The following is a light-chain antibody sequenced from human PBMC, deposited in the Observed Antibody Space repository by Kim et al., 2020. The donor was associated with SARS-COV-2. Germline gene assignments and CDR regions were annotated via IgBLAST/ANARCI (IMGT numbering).Light chain of an antibody. V-gene: IGLV1-47*02. CDR1: SSNIGSNY. CDR3: AAWDDSLSGVV. Sequence: QSVLTQPPSASGTPGQRVTISCSGSSSNIGSNYVYWYQQLPGTAPKLLIYSNNQRPSGVPDRFSGSKSGTSASLAISGFRSEDEADYYCAAWDDSLSGVVFGGGTQLTVL. J-gene: IGLJ2*01. CDR2: SNN.